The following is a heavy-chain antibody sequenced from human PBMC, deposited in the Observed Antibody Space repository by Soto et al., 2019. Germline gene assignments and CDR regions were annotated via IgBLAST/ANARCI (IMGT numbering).Heavy chain of an antibody. CDR3: ARDLDGSGSYYTGY. D-gene: IGHD3-10*01. J-gene: IGHJ4*02. Sequence: QVQLVQSGAEVQKPGASVKVSCKASGYTFSNYGISWVRQAPGQGLEWMGWISASGNTNYAQKLQGRVTMTTDTSASTAFMELRSLRSDDTAMYFCARDLDGSGSYYTGYWGQGTLVTVSS. V-gene: IGHV1-18*01. CDR2: ISASGNT. CDR1: GYTFSNYG.